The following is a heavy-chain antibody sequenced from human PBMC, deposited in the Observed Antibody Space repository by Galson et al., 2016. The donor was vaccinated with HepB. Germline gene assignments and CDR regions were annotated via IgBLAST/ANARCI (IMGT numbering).Heavy chain of an antibody. CDR1: GFTFSSHH. CDR3: AKDLSAVEAADWFDP. Sequence: SLRLSCAASGFTFSSHHMSWVRQAPGKGLDWVSSITGSGDGTWYADSVRGRFTISRDNSKNMLYLQMNSPSAEDTATYYCAKDLSAVEAADWFDPWGQGILVTVSS. V-gene: IGHV3-23*01. CDR2: ITGSGDGT. D-gene: IGHD6-25*01. J-gene: IGHJ5*02.